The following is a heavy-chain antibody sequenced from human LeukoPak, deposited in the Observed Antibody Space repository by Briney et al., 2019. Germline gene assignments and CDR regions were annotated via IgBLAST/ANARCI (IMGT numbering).Heavy chain of an antibody. CDR2: IYNSRST. CDR3: ASSGVVVPAAIGYYYYYMDV. CDR1: GYSISSGSYY. Sequence: PSETLSLTCTVSGYSISSGSYYWSCFPQPAGKGLEWIVRIYNSRSTNYNPSPKSRVTISVDTSKNQYTLKLSSVSAADTAVYYCASSGVVVPAAIGYYYYYMDVWGKGTTVTVSS. J-gene: IGHJ6*03. D-gene: IGHD2-2*02. V-gene: IGHV4-61*02.